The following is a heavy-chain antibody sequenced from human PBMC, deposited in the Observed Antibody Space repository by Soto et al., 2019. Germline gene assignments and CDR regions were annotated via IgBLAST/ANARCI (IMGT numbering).Heavy chain of an antibody. CDR1: GGSFSGYY. Sequence: QVQLQQWGAGLLKPSETLSLTCAVYGGSFSGYYWSWIRQPPGKGLEWIGEINHSGSTNYNPSLKSRVTISVDTSKNQFSLKLSSVTAADTAVYYCARSPRGYSYGYYYWGQGTLVTVSS. CDR2: INHSGST. D-gene: IGHD5-18*01. J-gene: IGHJ4*02. V-gene: IGHV4-34*01. CDR3: ARSPRGYSYGYYY.